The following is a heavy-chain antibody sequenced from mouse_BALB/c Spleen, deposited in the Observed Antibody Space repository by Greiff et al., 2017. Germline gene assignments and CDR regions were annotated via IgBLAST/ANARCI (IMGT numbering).Heavy chain of an antibody. CDR2: IYPGDGDT. CDR1: GYTFTSYW. CDR3: ARDLFDY. V-gene: IGHV1-87*01. Sequence: VQLQESGAELARPGASVKLSCKASGYTFTSYWMQWVKQRPGQGLEWIGAIYPGDGDTRYTQKFKGKATLTADKSSSTAYMQLSSLASEDSAVYYCARDLFDYWGQGTTLTVSS. J-gene: IGHJ2*01.